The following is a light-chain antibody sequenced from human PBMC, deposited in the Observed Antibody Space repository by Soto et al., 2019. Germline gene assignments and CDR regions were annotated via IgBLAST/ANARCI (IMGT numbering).Light chain of an antibody. J-gene: IGLJ1*01. CDR1: SSDVGGYTY. Sequence: QSVLTQPPSASGSPGQSVAISCTGTSSDVGGYTYVSWYQQHPGKAPKLMIYEVNKRPSGVPDRFSGSKSGNTASLTVSGLQPEDEDDYYCSSYAGSSNVFGTGTKVTVL. CDR3: SSYAGSSNV. CDR2: EVN. V-gene: IGLV2-8*01.